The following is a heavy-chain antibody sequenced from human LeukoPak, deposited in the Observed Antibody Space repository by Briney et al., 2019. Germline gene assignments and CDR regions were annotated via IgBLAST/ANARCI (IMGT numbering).Heavy chain of an antibody. CDR2: IRHDGSNK. Sequence: GGSLRLSCAASGFTFSSYGMHWVRQAPGKGLEWVAFIRHDGSNKYYADSVKGRFTISRDNSKNTLYLQMNSLRAEDTAVYYCAKERSYYDSTPGYWGQGTLVTVSS. J-gene: IGHJ4*02. V-gene: IGHV3-30*02. D-gene: IGHD3-22*01. CDR3: AKERSYYDSTPGY. CDR1: GFTFSSYG.